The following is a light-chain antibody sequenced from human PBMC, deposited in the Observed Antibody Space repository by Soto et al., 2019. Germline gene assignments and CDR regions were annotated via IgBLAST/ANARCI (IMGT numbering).Light chain of an antibody. CDR2: NDY. CDR1: TSNVGSNL. V-gene: IGLV1-47*02. J-gene: IGLJ2*01. Sequence: QTVVTQPPSVSGAPGQRITISCAGSTSNVGSNLASWYQQLPGSAPKLLIYNDYERPSGVPDRFSGSKSGTSASLGISGLRSEDEADYFCAVWDDSLSGVVFGGGTKLTVL. CDR3: AVWDDSLSGVV.